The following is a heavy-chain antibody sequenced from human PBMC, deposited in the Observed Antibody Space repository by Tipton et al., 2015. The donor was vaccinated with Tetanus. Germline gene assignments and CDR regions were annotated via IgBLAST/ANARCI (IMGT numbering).Heavy chain of an antibody. CDR3: ATSRAVAVFDY. D-gene: IGHD6-19*01. CDR1: GGSISSYY. Sequence: TLSLTCTVSGGSISSYYWSWIRQPPGKGLEWIGYIYYSGRTNYNPSLKSRVTISVDTSKNQFSLKLSSVTAADTAVYYCATSRAVAVFDYWGQGTLVTVSS. CDR2: IYYSGRT. V-gene: IGHV4-59*08. J-gene: IGHJ4*02.